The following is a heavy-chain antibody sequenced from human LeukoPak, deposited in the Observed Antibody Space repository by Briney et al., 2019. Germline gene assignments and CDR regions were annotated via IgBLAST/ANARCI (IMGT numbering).Heavy chain of an antibody. CDR2: IYYSGRT. Sequence: PGGSLRLSCAASGFTFSSYVMSWIRQPPGKGLEWIGTIYYSGRTYYNPSLQSRVTISLDTSQNQLSLQVRSVTVVDTAVYYCARFFYYDASLPPYWGQGTLVTVSS. CDR3: ARFFYYDASLPPY. V-gene: IGHV4-39*01. D-gene: IGHD3-16*01. J-gene: IGHJ4*02. CDR1: GFTFSSYV.